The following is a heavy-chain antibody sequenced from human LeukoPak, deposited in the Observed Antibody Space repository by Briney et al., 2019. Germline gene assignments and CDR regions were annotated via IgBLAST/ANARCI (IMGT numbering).Heavy chain of an antibody. V-gene: IGHV1-2*02. CDR1: ASTFTEYY. D-gene: IGHD3-3*01. CDR3: ARALYYDFWSGYYMSSSTALDY. Sequence: ASVKVSCKTSASTFTEYYIHWVRQAPGQGLEWMGCINPKTGGTNYTQKFQGRVTMTRETSISTAYMELSRLGSDDTAVYYCARALYYDFWSGYYMSSSTALDYWGQGTLVTVSS. CDR2: INPKTGGT. J-gene: IGHJ4*02.